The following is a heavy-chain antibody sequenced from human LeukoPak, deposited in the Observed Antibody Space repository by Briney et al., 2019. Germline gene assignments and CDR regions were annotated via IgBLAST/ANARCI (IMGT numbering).Heavy chain of an antibody. CDR1: GYTLTELS. Sequence: ASVKVSCKVSGYTLTELSMHWVRQAPGKGLXXMGGFDPEDGETIYAQKFQGRVTMTEDTSTDTAYMELSSLRSEDTAVYYCAGRYFDFADYWGQGTLVTVSS. D-gene: IGHD3-9*01. J-gene: IGHJ4*02. CDR3: AGRYFDFADY. V-gene: IGHV1-24*01. CDR2: FDPEDGET.